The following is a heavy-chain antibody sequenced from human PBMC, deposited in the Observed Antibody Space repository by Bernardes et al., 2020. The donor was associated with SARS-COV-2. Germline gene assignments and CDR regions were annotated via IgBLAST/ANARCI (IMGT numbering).Heavy chain of an antibody. V-gene: IGHV4-4*07. J-gene: IGHJ6*03. CDR1: GGSISSYY. CDR3: ARDLQLLLGYYYMDV. CDR2: IYTSGST. Sequence: LSLTCTVSGGSISSYYWSWIRQPAGKGLEWIGRIYTSGSTNYNPSLKSRVTMSVDTSKNQFSLKLSSVTAADTAVYYCARDLQLLLGYYYMDVWGKGTTVTVSS. D-gene: IGHD2-2*01.